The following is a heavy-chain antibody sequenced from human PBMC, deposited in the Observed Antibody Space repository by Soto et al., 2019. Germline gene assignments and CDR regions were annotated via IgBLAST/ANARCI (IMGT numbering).Heavy chain of an antibody. D-gene: IGHD3-10*01. Sequence: QVQLVQSGVEVKQPGSSVKVSCKASGDTFSFYTINWVRQAPGLGLEWMGRINPILSMSNYAQKFQGRVTIIADKSTSTAYMELSSLRSEDTAMYYCATSYGSVSRAFEYWGQGALVTVSS. CDR3: ATSYGSVSRAFEY. CDR2: INPILSMS. CDR1: GDTFSFYT. J-gene: IGHJ4*02. V-gene: IGHV1-69*02.